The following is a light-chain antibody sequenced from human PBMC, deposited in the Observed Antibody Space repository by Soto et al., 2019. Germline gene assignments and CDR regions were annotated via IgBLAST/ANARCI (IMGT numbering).Light chain of an antibody. CDR2: YDD. V-gene: IGLV1-36*01. CDR3: AAWDDSLNGLV. Sequence: QSVLTQPPSVSEAPRQRVTISCSGSSSNIGNNAVNWYQQLPGKAPKLLIYYDDLLPSGVSDRFSGSESGTSASLAISGLQSEDEADYYCAAWDDSLNGLVFGGGTQLTV. CDR1: SSNIGNNA. J-gene: IGLJ2*01.